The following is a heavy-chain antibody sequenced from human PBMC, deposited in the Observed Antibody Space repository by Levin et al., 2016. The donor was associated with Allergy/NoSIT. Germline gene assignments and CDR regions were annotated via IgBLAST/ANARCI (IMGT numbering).Heavy chain of an antibody. CDR2: INPSGGST. V-gene: IGHV1-46*01. J-gene: IGHJ6*02. CDR3: ARDQGGDGYNRHYYYYYGMDV. D-gene: IGHD5-24*01. CDR1: GYTFTSYY. Sequence: ASVKVSCKASGYTFTSYYMHWVRQAPGQGLEWMGIINPSGGSTSYAQKFQGRVTMTRDTSTSTVYMELSSLRSEDTAVYYCARDQGGDGYNRHYYYYYGMDVWGQGTTVTVSS.